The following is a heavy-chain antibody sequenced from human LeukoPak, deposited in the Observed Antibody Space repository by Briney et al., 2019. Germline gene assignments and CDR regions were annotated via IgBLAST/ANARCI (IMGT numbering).Heavy chain of an antibody. V-gene: IGHV5-51*01. Sequence: GESLKISCKGSGYSFTSYWIGWVRQMPGKGLEWMGIIYPGDSDTRYSPSFQGQVTISADRSISTAYLQWSSLKASDTAMYYCARNTWGLTDAFDVWGQGTMVTVSS. CDR3: ARNTWGLTDAFDV. CDR2: IYPGDSDT. D-gene: IGHD3-16*01. J-gene: IGHJ3*01. CDR1: GYSFTSYW.